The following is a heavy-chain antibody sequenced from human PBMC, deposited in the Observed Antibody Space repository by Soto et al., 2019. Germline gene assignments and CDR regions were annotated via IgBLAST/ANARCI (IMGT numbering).Heavy chain of an antibody. D-gene: IGHD2-2*01. CDR1: GFTFSSYA. V-gene: IGHV3-30*04. CDR3: ARDLRHCSSADCWA. CDR2: ISFDGRIK. J-gene: IGHJ4*02. Sequence: QVQLVESGGGVVQPGRSLRLSCAASGFTFSSYAMHWVRQAPGKGLEWVTVISFDGRIKYYTESVKDRFTISRDNSKNILYLQMNSLKPDDTGIYYCARDLRHCSSADCWAWGQGTLVTVSS.